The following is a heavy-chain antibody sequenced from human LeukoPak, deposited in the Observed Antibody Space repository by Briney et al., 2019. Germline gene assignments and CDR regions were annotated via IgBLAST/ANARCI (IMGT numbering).Heavy chain of an antibody. CDR2: IYHSGST. CDR1: GGSISSSNW. J-gene: IGHJ4*02. D-gene: IGHD5-24*01. Sequence: PSGTLSLTCAVSGGSISSSNWWSWIRQPPGKGLEWIGEIYHSGSTNYNPSLKSRVTISVDKSKTQFSLKLSSVTAADTAVYYCARDKGNVEMATDYWGQGTLVTVSS. CDR3: ARDKGNVEMATDY. V-gene: IGHV4-4*02.